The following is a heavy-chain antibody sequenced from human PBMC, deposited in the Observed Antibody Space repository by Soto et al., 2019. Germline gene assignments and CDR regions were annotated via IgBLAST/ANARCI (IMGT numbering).Heavy chain of an antibody. CDR3: AKVRSTTIFDVVSLFDY. CDR2: INEDGTKR. J-gene: IGHJ4*02. V-gene: IGHV3-7*03. D-gene: IGHD3-3*01. Sequence: LEWVAKINEDGTKRAYMESVEGRFTISRDNSKNTLYLQMNSLRAEDTAVYYCAKVRSTTIFDVVSLFDYWGQGTLVTVSS.